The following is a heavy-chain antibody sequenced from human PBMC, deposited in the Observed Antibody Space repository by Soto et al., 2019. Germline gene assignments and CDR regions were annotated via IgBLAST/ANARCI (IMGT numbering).Heavy chain of an antibody. J-gene: IGHJ4*02. CDR2: INAKNGTT. CDR1: GGGNLRDYR. Sequence: ASVKVSCKASGGGNLRDYRTTWVRRAPGQGLEWMGWINAKNGTTNYSQKFQGRVTITIDTSANSAYMELSSLRSDDTALYYCARDRLAVAGTVFDYWGQGTLVTVSS. CDR3: ARDRLAVAGTVFDY. D-gene: IGHD6-19*01. V-gene: IGHV1-18*04.